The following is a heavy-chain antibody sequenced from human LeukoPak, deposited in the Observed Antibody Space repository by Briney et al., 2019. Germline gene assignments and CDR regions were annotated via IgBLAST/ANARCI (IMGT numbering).Heavy chain of an antibody. D-gene: IGHD2-2*02. J-gene: IGHJ4*02. Sequence: SETLSLTCAVYGGSFSGYYWSWIRQPPGKGLEWIGEINHSGSTNYNPSLKSRVTISVDTSKNQFSLKLGSVTAADTAVYYCARGRSDNYTPPDYWGQGTLVTVSS. CDR2: INHSGST. V-gene: IGHV4-34*01. CDR1: GGSFSGYY. CDR3: ARGRSDNYTPPDY.